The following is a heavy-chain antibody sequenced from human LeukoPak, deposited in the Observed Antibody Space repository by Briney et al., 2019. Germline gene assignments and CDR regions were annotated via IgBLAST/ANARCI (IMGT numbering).Heavy chain of an antibody. CDR2: IYYSGST. D-gene: IGHD3-10*01. CDR3: ARHSPPQGVKDAFDI. V-gene: IGHV4-39*01. CDR1: GGSISSSSYY. Sequence: SETLSLTCTVSGGSISSSSYYWGWIRQPPGKGLEWIGSIYYSGSTYYNPSLKSRATISVDTSKNQFSLKLSSVTAADTAVYYCARHSPPQGVKDAFDIWGQGTMVTVSS. J-gene: IGHJ3*02.